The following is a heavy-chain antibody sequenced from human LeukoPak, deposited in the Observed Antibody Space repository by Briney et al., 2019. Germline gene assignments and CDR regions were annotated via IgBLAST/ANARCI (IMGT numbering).Heavy chain of an antibody. V-gene: IGHV1-8*03. D-gene: IGHD2-2*01. CDR2: MNPYSGNT. CDR1: VYTFTNYD. CDR3: ARGPYCGSASCPYYLDV. Sequence: ASLRVSRKASVYTFTNYDINWVRQATGHELEWMGWMNPYSGNTGYAQKFQGRVTITKNTSISTAYMELSSLRSEDTALYYCARGPYCGSASCPYYLDVWGKGTTVTVSS. J-gene: IGHJ6*03.